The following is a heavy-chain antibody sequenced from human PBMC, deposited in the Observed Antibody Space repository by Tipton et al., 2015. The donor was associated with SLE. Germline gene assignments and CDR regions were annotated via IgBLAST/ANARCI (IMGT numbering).Heavy chain of an antibody. CDR3: ARGPYGAAASYDY. D-gene: IGHD6-13*01. CDR1: NGSINAYY. Sequence: TLSLTCTVSNGSINAYYWSWIRQPPGKGLEYIGHVYYLGATNYSPSLKSRVTISLDTSKNQFSLKLNSVTAAGTAVYYCARGPYGAAASYDYWGQGTLVTVSS. CDR2: VYYLGAT. V-gene: IGHV4-59*01. J-gene: IGHJ4*02.